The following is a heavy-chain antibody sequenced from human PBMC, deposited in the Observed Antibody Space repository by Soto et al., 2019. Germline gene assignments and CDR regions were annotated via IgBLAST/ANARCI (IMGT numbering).Heavy chain of an antibody. CDR3: ARDPYEGAIDY. D-gene: IGHD1-26*01. V-gene: IGHV3-7*01. J-gene: IGHJ4*02. Sequence: EVQLMESGGGLVQPGGSLRLSCAASGFSFGASWMAWVRQAPGKGLEWVADIKQDGSEKNYVDSVKGRVTISRDNAKNSLYLQMNSLRAEDTAVYYCARDPYEGAIDYWGLGTLVTVSS. CDR1: GFSFGASW. CDR2: IKQDGSEK.